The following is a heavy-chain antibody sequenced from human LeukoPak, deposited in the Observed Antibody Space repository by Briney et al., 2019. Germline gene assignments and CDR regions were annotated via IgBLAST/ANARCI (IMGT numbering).Heavy chain of an antibody. CDR3: ARSYTARAFDI. CDR2: IYYSGST. Sequence: SETLSLTCTVSGVSISSSSYYWGWIRQPPGKGLEWIGSIYYSGSTYYNPSLKSRVTISVDTSKNQFSLKLSSVTAADTAVYYCARSYTARAFDIWGQGTMVTVSS. V-gene: IGHV4-39*07. D-gene: IGHD5-18*01. J-gene: IGHJ3*02. CDR1: GVSISSSSYY.